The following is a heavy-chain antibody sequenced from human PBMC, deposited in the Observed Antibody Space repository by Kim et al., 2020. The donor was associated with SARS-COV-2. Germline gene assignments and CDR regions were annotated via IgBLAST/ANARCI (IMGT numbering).Heavy chain of an antibody. V-gene: IGHV3-7*03. CDR3: VREWGY. J-gene: IGHJ4*02. CDR2: IKADESEK. D-gene: IGHD1-26*01. CDR1: GFSFSRDG. Sequence: GGSLRLSCAASGFSFSRDGMRWVRQAPGKGLEWVANIKADESEKYYVGSVKGRFSISRDNAKNSLFLQMNSLRAEDTAVYYCVREWGYWGQGTLGTGSP.